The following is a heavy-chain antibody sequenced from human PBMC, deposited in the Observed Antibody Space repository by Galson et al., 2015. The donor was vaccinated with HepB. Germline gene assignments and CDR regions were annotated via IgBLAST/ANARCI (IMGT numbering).Heavy chain of an antibody. V-gene: IGHV3-33*01. CDR2: MYSDGSNK. J-gene: IGHJ4*02. CDR3: ARDRSSGGDCLDH. CDR1: GFIFRSYG. Sequence: SLRLSCAGSGFIFRSYGIHWVRQAPGKGLEWLAVMYSDGSNKYYADSVKGRFTISRDNPKNTLYLQMTSLRAEDTAVYYCARDRSSGGDCLDHWGQGTLVTVSS. D-gene: IGHD2-21*02.